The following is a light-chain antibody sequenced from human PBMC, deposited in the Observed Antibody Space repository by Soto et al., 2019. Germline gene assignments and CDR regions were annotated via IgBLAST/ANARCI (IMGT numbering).Light chain of an antibody. CDR3: AAWDDSQNAVT. Sequence: QSVLTQPPSASGTPGQRVTISCSGSTSNIGGNTVNWYQQLPGTAPKLLIYSNNQRPSGVPDRFSGSKSGTSASLAISRLQSEDEAAYYCAAWDDSQNAVTFGGGTKLTVL. CDR1: TSNIGGNT. V-gene: IGLV1-44*01. CDR2: SNN. J-gene: IGLJ2*01.